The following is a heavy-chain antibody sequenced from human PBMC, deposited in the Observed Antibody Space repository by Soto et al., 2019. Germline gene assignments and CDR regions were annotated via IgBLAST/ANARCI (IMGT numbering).Heavy chain of an antibody. CDR2: IYYSGST. J-gene: IGHJ4*02. CDR1: GGSISSGDYY. Sequence: SETLSLTCTVSGGSISSGDYYWSWIRQPPGKGLEWIGYIYYSGSTYYNPSLKSRVTISVDTSKNQFSLKLSSVTAADTAVYYCAREQRKTGDHDYWGQGTLVTVSS. CDR3: AREQRKTGDHDY. D-gene: IGHD7-27*01. V-gene: IGHV4-30-4*01.